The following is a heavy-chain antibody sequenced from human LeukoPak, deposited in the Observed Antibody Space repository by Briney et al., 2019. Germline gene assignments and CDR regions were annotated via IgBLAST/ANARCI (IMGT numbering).Heavy chain of an antibody. Sequence: GGSLRLSCAASGFTFSNYGMHWVRQAPGKGLEWVAVISYDGSNKYYADSVKGRFTISRDNSKNTLYLQMNSLRAEDTAVYYCARGPYSSSWYFYYYYMDVWGKGTTVTVSS. CDR1: GFTFSNYG. CDR3: ARGPYSSSWYFYYYYMDV. CDR2: ISYDGSNK. D-gene: IGHD6-13*01. V-gene: IGHV3-30*05. J-gene: IGHJ6*03.